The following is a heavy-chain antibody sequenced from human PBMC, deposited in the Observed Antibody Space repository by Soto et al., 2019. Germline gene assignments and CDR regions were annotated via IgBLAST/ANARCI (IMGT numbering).Heavy chain of an antibody. J-gene: IGHJ4*02. Sequence: GGLRVSLAAPGFTLCSYALSWVRQAPGKGLEWVSAISGSGGSTYYADSVKGRFTISRDNSKNTLYLQMNSLRAEDTAVYYCAKMGYCSGGSCYKYFDDWGQGTLVTVSS. CDR3: AKMGYCSGGSCYKYFDD. D-gene: IGHD2-15*01. V-gene: IGHV3-23*01. CDR1: GFTLCSYA. CDR2: ISGSGGST.